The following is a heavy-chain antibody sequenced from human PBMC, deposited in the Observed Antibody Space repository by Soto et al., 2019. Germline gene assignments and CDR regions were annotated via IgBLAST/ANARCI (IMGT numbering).Heavy chain of an antibody. Sequence: ESLKISCKASGYIFIDYWIGWVRQMPGKGLEWMGIVYPRDSDTRYSPSFQGQVTISADRSTGTAFLQWRSLKASDTALYYCARPPLPGYSIHFNSWGQGTLVTVSS. CDR2: VYPRDSDT. CDR1: GYIFIDYW. CDR3: ARPPLPGYSIHFNS. J-gene: IGHJ4*02. V-gene: IGHV5-51*01. D-gene: IGHD2-15*01.